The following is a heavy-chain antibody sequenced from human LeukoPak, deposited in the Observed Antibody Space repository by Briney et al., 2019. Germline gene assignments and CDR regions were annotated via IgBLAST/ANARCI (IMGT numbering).Heavy chain of an antibody. CDR1: GGSFSGYY. V-gene: IGHV4-34*01. CDR3: ASAGSGGNGW. D-gene: IGHD4-23*01. Sequence: SETLSLTCAVYGGSFSGYYWSWIRQPPGKGLEWIGEINHSGSTNYNPSLKSRVTISVDTSKNQFSLKLSSVTAADTAVYYCASAGSGGNGWWGQGTLVTVSS. J-gene: IGHJ4*02. CDR2: INHSGST.